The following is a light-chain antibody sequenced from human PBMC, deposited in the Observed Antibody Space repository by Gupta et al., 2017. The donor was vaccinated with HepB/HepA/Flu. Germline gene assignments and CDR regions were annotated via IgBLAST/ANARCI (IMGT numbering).Light chain of an antibody. CDR1: QTINNY. CDR2: TAS. J-gene: IGKJ4*01. CDR3: QQSYRTPLT. Sequence: DIQMTQSQSSLSVSVGARATTTRRARQTINNYLNWYQQKPGKAPKLLIHTASRLQSGVPRWCSSSGSGTYFTPTIIRLQTEYFATYYWQQSYRTPLTFGGGTKVEIK. V-gene: IGKV1-39*01.